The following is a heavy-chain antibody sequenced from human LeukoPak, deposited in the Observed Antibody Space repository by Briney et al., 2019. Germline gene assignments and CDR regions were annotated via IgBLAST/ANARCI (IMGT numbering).Heavy chain of an antibody. CDR1: GFTFSSYG. J-gene: IGHJ4*02. D-gene: IGHD1-7*01. CDR3: ARDYWWNYDY. V-gene: IGHV3-30*02. Sequence: GGSLRLSCAASGFTFSSYGMHWVRQAPGKGLEWVAIMWYDGSNKYYTDSVRGRFTISRDNSKNTIYLQMDSLRAEDTAIYYCARDYWWNYDYWGQGTLVTVSS. CDR2: MWYDGSNK.